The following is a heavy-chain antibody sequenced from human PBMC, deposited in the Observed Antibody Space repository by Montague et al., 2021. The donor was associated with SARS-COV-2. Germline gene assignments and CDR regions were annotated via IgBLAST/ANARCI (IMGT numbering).Heavy chain of an antibody. CDR1: GGSFSGYC. CDR3: ARGRVDTTMILVVFTGASYYFDS. D-gene: IGHD3-22*01. V-gene: IGHV4-34*01. J-gene: IGHJ4*02. CDR2: VNHSGRI. Sequence: SETLSLTCAVYGGSFSGYCCTWIRQPPGKGLEWLGEVNHSGRINYNPSLKSRITISVDTSKNQFSLRLSSVTAADTAVYYCARGRVDTTMILVVFTGASYYFDSWGQGTLVTVSS.